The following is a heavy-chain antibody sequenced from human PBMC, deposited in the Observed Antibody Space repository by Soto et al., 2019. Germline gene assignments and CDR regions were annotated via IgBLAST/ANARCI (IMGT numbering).Heavy chain of an antibody. CDR2: ISSSSSYI. CDR3: ARTNYDFWSGSDY. J-gene: IGHJ4*02. V-gene: IGHV3-21*01. CDR1: GFTFSSYS. Sequence: EVQLVESGGGLVKPGGSLRLSCAASGFTFSSYSMNWVRQAPGKGLEWVSSISSSSSYIYYADSVKGRFTISRDNAKNSLYLKMNSLRAEDTAVYYCARTNYDFWSGSDYWGQGTLVTVSS. D-gene: IGHD3-3*01.